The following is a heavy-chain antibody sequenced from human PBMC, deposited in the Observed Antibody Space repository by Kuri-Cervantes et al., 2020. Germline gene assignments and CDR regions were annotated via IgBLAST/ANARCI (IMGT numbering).Heavy chain of an antibody. CDR3: ARDFHSSSWYWVD. Sequence: CAASGFTFSTYGMHWVRQAPGKGLDWVAIIWYDGTNKYYADSVKGRFTVSRDNSKDTLYLQMNSLRAEDTAEYYCARDFHSSSWYWVDWGQGTLVTVSS. D-gene: IGHD6-13*01. J-gene: IGHJ4*02. V-gene: IGHV3-33*01. CDR2: IWYDGTNK. CDR1: GFTFSTYG.